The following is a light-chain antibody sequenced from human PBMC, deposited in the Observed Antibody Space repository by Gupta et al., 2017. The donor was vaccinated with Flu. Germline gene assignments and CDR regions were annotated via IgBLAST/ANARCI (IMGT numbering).Light chain of an antibody. CDR2: SAS. Sequence: PSSLSASVGDRVTITCRASQSISNYVNWYQQKPGRAPKLLIYSASSLQSEVPSRFSGSGSGTDFSLTISSLQPEDFVTYYCQQSFTAPLTFGGGTEV. J-gene: IGKJ4*01. V-gene: IGKV1-39*01. CDR3: QQSFTAPLT. CDR1: QSISNY.